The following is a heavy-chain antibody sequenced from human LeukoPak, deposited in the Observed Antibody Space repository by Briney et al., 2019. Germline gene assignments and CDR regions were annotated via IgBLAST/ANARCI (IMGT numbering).Heavy chain of an antibody. J-gene: IGHJ2*01. D-gene: IGHD2-8*01. Sequence: GGSLRLSCAASRFTFSDYYMSWIRQAPGKGLEWVSYISPSSSYANYADSVRGRFTISRDNAKNSLYLQMNSLIAEDPAVYYCARDLDMNGENWYFDLWGRGTMVTVSS. CDR3: ARDLDMNGENWYFDL. CDR1: RFTFSDYY. CDR2: ISPSSSYA. V-gene: IGHV3-11*05.